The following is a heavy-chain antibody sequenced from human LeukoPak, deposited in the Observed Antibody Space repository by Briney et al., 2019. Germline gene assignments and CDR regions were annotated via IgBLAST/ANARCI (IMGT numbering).Heavy chain of an antibody. Sequence: GGSLRLSCAASGFTLSGYWMSWVRQAPGKGLEWVAIIRPDANDGSYVDSVKGRFTISRDNAKNSLYLQLNSLRAEDTAVYFCARADWGSIDYWGQGALVTVSS. V-gene: IGHV3-7*01. D-gene: IGHD7-27*01. CDR2: IRPDANDG. CDR3: ARADWGSIDY. J-gene: IGHJ4*02. CDR1: GFTLSGYW.